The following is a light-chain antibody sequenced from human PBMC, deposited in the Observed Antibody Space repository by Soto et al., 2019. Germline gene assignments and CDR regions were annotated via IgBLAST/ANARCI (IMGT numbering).Light chain of an antibody. V-gene: IGKV3-20*01. Sequence: EIVMTQSPATLAVSPGDTVTLSCRASQSLGGNLAWYQQKPGQAPRLLIYGASSRATGIPDRFSGSGSGTDSTLTISRLEPGDFAVYYCQQYVSSRTFGQGTRLEIK. CDR2: GAS. CDR3: QQYVSSRT. CDR1: QSLGGN. J-gene: IGKJ5*01.